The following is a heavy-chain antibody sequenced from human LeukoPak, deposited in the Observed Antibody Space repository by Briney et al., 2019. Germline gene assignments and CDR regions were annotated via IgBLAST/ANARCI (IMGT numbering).Heavy chain of an antibody. CDR3: ARGLRGVTDY. J-gene: IGHJ4*02. CDR2: VYTSGST. V-gene: IGHV4-4*07. D-gene: IGHD2-21*02. CDR1: GGSISSYY. Sequence: PSETLSLTCTVSGGSISSYYWSWIRQPVGKGLEWIGRVYTSGSTNYNPSLKSRVTMSVDTSKSQFSLKLRSVTAADTAVHYCARGLRGVTDYWGQGTLATVSS.